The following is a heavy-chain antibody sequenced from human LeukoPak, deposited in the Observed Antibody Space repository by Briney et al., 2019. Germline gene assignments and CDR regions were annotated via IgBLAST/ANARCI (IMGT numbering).Heavy chain of an antibody. CDR2: MNPNSGNT. Sequence: ASVKVSCKASGYTFTNYDINWVRQATGQGLEWMGYMNPNSGNTGYAQKFQDRVTITSDTSISTACMELSSLRSDDTAVYYCAREGLDYWGQGTLVTVSS. CDR3: AREGLDY. CDR1: GYTFTNYD. J-gene: IGHJ4*02. V-gene: IGHV1-8*03.